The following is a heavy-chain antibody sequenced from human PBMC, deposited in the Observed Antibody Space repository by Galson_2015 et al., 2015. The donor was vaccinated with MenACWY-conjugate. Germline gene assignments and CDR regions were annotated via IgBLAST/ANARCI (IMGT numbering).Heavy chain of an antibody. J-gene: IGHJ5*02. CDR2: IYYSGST. CDR3: ARSLAQLALWFDP. CDR1: GGSISSYY. V-gene: IGHV4-59*08. Sequence: ETLSLTCTVSGGSISSYYWSWIRQPPGKGLEWIGYIYYSGSTNYNPSLKSRVTISVDTSKNQFSLKLSSVTAADTAVYYCARSLAQLALWFDPWGQGTLVTVSS. D-gene: IGHD2-2*01.